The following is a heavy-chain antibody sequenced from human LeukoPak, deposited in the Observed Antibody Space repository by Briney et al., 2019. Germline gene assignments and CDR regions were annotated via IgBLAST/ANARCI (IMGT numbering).Heavy chain of an antibody. J-gene: IGHJ4*02. D-gene: IGHD3-22*01. V-gene: IGHV3-23*01. CDR3: AKGRPTYDYYDSSGVFDY. CDR1: GFTFSSYA. Sequence: GGSLRLSCAASGFTFSSYAMSWVRQAPGKGLEWVSAISGSGGSTYYADSVKGRFTISRDNSKNTLYLQMNSLRAEDTAVYYCAKGRPTYDYYDSSGVFDYWGQGTLVTVSS. CDR2: ISGSGGST.